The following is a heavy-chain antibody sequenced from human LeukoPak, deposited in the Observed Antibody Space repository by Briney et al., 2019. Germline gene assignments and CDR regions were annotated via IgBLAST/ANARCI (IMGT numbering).Heavy chain of an antibody. CDR2: IYYTGST. D-gene: IGHD2-15*01. Sequence: SQTLSLTCTASGAXISSGGYYWSWLRQHPGMGLEWFGYIYYTGSTYYNPSLKSRVFMSVDTSKNQFSLSLTSVTAADTAVYYCANHCSGGTCYRYYFDHWGQGMLVTVSS. CDR3: ANHCSGGTCYRYYFDH. V-gene: IGHV4-31*03. J-gene: IGHJ4*02. CDR1: GAXISSGGYY.